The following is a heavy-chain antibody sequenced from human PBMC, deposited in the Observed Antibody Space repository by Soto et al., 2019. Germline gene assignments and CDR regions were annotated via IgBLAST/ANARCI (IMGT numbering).Heavy chain of an antibody. D-gene: IGHD5-12*01. Sequence: EVQLVESGGGLVKPGGSLRLSCAASGFTFSTYCMNWVRQAPGRGLEWVSYISESSSHIYYGDSVRGRFIISRDNAKNSVYLQMNSLRDEDTAVYYCARDGSKWLKYGYFDLWGRGTLVTVSS. CDR2: ISESSSHI. V-gene: IGHV3-21*01. J-gene: IGHJ2*01. CDR3: ARDGSKWLKYGYFDL. CDR1: GFTFSTYC.